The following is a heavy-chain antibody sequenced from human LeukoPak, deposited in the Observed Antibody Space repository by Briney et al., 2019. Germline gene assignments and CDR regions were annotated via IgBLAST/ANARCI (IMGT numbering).Heavy chain of an antibody. J-gene: IGHJ4*02. CDR3: ARESPSIVGAADY. Sequence: SETLSLTCTVSGGSISSYYWSWIRQPPGKGLEWIGYIYYSGSTNYNPSLKSRVTISVDTSKNQFSLKLSSVTAADTAVYYCARESPSIVGAADYWGQGTLVTVSS. D-gene: IGHD1-26*01. CDR1: GGSISSYY. V-gene: IGHV4-59*01. CDR2: IYYSGST.